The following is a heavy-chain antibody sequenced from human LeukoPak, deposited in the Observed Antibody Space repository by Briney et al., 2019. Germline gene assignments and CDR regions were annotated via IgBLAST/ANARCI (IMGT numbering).Heavy chain of an antibody. J-gene: IGHJ3*02. V-gene: IGHV4-59*08. D-gene: IGHD3-3*01. Sequence: ASETLSLTCTVSGGSISSYYWSWIRQPPGKGLEWIGYIYYSGSTNYNPSLKSRVTISVDTSKNQFSLKLSSVTAADTAVYYCARHLEAFDIWGQGTTVTVSS. CDR2: IYYSGST. CDR3: ARHLEAFDI. CDR1: GGSISSYY.